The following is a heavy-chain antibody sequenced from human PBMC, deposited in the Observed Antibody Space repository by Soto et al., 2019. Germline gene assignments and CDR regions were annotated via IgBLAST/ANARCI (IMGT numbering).Heavy chain of an antibody. CDR3: AIVTAETAYHYFDF. D-gene: IGHD1-1*01. CDR2: IDPSDSYI. CDR1: GYKFTNYW. Sequence: PGESLKISCKGSGYKFTNYWLSWVRQTPGKGLEWMGRIDPSDSYINYSPSFRGHVTISIDESISTAHLQWSSLKASDTAKYYCAIVTAETAYHYFDFWGQGTLVTVSS. V-gene: IGHV5-10-1*01. J-gene: IGHJ4*02.